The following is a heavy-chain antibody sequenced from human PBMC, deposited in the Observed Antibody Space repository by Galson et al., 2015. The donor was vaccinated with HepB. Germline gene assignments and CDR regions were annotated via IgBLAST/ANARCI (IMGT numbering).Heavy chain of an antibody. J-gene: IGHJ6*02. D-gene: IGHD7-27*01. CDR3: ARDPQGTGDRYYYGMDV. V-gene: IGHV1-3*01. CDR2: INAGNGNT. CDR1: GYTFTSYA. Sequence: QSGAEVKKPGESLRISCKASGYTFTSYAMHWVRQAPGQRLEWMGWINAGNGNTKYSQKFQGRVTITRDTSASTAYMELSSLRSEDTAVYYCARDPQGTGDRYYYGMDVWGQGTTVTVSS.